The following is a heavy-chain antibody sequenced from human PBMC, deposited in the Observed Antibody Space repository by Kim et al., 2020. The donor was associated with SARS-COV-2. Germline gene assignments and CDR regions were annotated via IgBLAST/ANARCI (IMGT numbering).Heavy chain of an antibody. V-gene: IGHV1-8*01. J-gene: IGHJ6*02. CDR1: GYTFTSYD. CDR3: ARGPSSGWYKSYYYYGMDV. D-gene: IGHD6-19*01. Sequence: ASVKVSCKASGYTFTSYDINWVRQATGQGLEWMGWMNPNSGNTGYAQKFQGRVTMTRNTSISTAYMELSSLRSEDTAVYYCARGPSSGWYKSYYYYGMDVWGQGTTVTVSS. CDR2: MNPNSGNT.